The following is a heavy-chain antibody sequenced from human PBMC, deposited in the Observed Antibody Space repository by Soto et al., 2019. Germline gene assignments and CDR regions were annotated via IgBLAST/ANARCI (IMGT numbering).Heavy chain of an antibody. Sequence: QMHLQESGPGLVKPSETLSLTCSVSGGSISSYYWSWILQPPGEGVEWIGHVYNSGSTNFNPSLMVRLDISGDTSKNQFTLKLSSVTAADTAVYYCASAYCGDYCDVASFEYWGQGTLVTVSS. CDR1: GGSISSYY. CDR3: ASAYCGDYCDVASFEY. D-gene: IGHD2-21*01. J-gene: IGHJ4*02. V-gene: IGHV4-59*08. CDR2: VYNSGST.